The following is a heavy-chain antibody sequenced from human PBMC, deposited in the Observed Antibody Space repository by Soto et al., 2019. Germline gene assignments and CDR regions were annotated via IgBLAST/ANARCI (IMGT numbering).Heavy chain of an antibody. Sequence: GGSLRLSCAASGFTFSSYGMHWVRQAPGKGLEWVAVISYDGSNKYYADSVKGRFTISRDNSKNTLYLQMNSLRAEDTAVYCCAKGRYYYDSSGYPSPDYWGQGTLVTVSS. CDR2: ISYDGSNK. J-gene: IGHJ4*02. D-gene: IGHD3-22*01. CDR3: AKGRYYYDSSGYPSPDY. V-gene: IGHV3-30*18. CDR1: GFTFSSYG.